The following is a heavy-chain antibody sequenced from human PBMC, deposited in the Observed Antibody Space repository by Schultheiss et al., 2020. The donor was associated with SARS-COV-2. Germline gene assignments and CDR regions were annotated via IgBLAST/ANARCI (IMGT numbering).Heavy chain of an antibody. Sequence: SQTLSLTCTVSGGSISSGDYYWSWIRQHPGKGLEWIGYIYYSATTYYNPSLKSRVTISVDTSKNQFSLKLSSVTAADTAVYYCARANRGVRYMDVWGKGTTVTVSS. CDR1: GGSISSGDYY. CDR3: ARANRGVRYMDV. CDR2: IYYSATT. D-gene: IGHD3-10*01. V-gene: IGHV4-31*03. J-gene: IGHJ6*03.